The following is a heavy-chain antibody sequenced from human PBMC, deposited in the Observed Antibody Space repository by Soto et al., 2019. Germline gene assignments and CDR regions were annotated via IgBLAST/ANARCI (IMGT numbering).Heavy chain of an antibody. CDR1: GFTFGDYA. CDR2: IRSKAYGGTI. CDR3: TSPSSEDGSIFGPDY. D-gene: IGHD3-3*01. Sequence: GGSLRLSCTASGFTFGDYAMSWFRQAPGKGLEWVGFIRSKAYGGTIEYAAYVKGRFTISRDDSKSIAYLQMNSLKTEDTAVYYCTSPSSEDGSIFGPDYWGQGTLVTVSS. J-gene: IGHJ4*02. V-gene: IGHV3-49*03.